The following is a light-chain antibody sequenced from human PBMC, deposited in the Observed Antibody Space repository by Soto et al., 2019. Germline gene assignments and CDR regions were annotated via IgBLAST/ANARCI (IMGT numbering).Light chain of an antibody. Sequence: QSVLTQPPSGSAAPGQKVTISCSGSSSNIGNNYVSWYQQLPGTAPKLLIYDSNKRPSGIPDRFSGSKSGTSATLVITGLQTGDEADYYCGTWDSSLSAVVFGGGTKLTVL. CDR2: DSN. CDR3: GTWDSSLSAVV. CDR1: SSNIGNNY. J-gene: IGLJ2*01. V-gene: IGLV1-51*01.